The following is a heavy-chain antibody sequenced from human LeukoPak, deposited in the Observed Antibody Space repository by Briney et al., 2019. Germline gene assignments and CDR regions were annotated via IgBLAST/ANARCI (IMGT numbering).Heavy chain of an antibody. CDR3: ARDTPVGYCSSTSCLDYYYMDV. CDR2: IYYSGST. D-gene: IGHD2-2*01. CDR1: GGSISSYY. V-gene: IGHV4-59*01. J-gene: IGHJ6*03. Sequence: SETLSLTCTVSGGSISSYYWSWIRQPPGKGLEWIGYIYYSGSTNYNPSLKSRVTMSVDTSKNQFSLKLSSVTAADTAVYYCARDTPVGYCSSTSCLDYYYMDVWGKGTTVTVSS.